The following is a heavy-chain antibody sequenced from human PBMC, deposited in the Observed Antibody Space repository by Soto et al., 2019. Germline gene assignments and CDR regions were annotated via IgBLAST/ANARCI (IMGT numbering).Heavy chain of an antibody. D-gene: IGHD3-3*01. CDR2: ISAYNGNT. CDR1: GYTFTSYG. J-gene: IGHJ3*02. Sequence: ASVKVSCKASGYTFTSYGISWVRQAPGQGLEWMGWISAYNGNTNYAQKLQGRVTMTTDTSTSTAYMELRSLRSDDTAVYYCARDPDYDFWSGYYSSDPRAFDIWGKGTMVTVSS. CDR3: ARDPDYDFWSGYYSSDPRAFDI. V-gene: IGHV1-18*04.